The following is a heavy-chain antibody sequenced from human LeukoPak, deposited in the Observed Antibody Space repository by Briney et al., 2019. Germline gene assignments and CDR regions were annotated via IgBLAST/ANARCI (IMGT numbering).Heavy chain of an antibody. CDR1: GFTFSAYA. V-gene: IGHV3-30*02. CDR3: AEVSSSCPDCSFDS. J-gene: IGHJ4*02. CDR2: IRYNGGKE. D-gene: IGHD6-13*01. Sequence: GGSLRLSCTASGFTFSAYAMHWVRQAPGKGLEWVAFIRYNGGKEHHADSVKGRFTISRDNSKNTLYLQMNSLRAEDTAAYYCAEVSSSCPDCSFDSWGQGTLVTVSS.